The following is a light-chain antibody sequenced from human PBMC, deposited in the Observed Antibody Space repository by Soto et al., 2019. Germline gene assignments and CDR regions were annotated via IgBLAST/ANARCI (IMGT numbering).Light chain of an antibody. CDR2: GAS. J-gene: IGKJ1*01. CDR3: QQYGSSPRT. Sequence: EIVLTQSPATLSLSPGDRATLSCGASQSVSSSYLAWYQQKPGQAPRLLIYGASSRATGIPDRFSGSGSGTDFTLTISRLEPEDFAVYYCQQYGSSPRTFGQGTKVDIK. V-gene: IGKV3-20*01. CDR1: QSVSSSY.